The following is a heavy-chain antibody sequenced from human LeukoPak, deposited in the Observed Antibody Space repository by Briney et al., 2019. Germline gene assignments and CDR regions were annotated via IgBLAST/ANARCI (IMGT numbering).Heavy chain of an antibody. CDR1: GGTFSSYA. Sequence: GASVKVSCKASGGTFSSYAISWVRQAPGQGLEWMGGIIPIFGTANYAQKFQGRVTITADKSTSTAYMELSSLRSDDTAVYYCARAPRLQQLQPLGYWGQGTLVTVSS. V-gene: IGHV1-69*06. J-gene: IGHJ4*02. CDR2: IIPIFGTA. CDR3: ARAPRLQQLQPLGY. D-gene: IGHD6-13*01.